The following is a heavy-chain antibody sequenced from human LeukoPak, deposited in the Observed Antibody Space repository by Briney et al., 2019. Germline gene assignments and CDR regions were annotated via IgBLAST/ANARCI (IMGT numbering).Heavy chain of an antibody. CDR1: GYTFTSYY. D-gene: IGHD3-22*01. V-gene: IGHV1-46*01. CDR3: ARGAYYYDSSGYGWFGP. J-gene: IGHJ5*02. Sequence: ASVKVSCKASGYTFTSYYMHWVRQAPGQGLEWMGIINPSGGSTSYAQKFQGRVTMTRDTSTSTVYMELSSLRSEDTAVYYCARGAYYYDSSGYGWFGPWGQGTLVTVSS. CDR2: INPSGGST.